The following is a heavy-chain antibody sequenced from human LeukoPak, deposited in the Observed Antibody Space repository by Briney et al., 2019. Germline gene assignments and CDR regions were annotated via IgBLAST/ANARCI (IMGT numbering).Heavy chain of an antibody. CDR2: IIPIFGTA. D-gene: IGHD2-2*03. Sequence: GASVKVSCKASGGTFSSYAISWVRQAPGQGLEWMGGIIPIFGTANYAQKFQGRVTITADESTSTAYMELSSLRSEDTAVYYCARSLGYCSSTSCYLNWFDPWGQGTLVTVSS. V-gene: IGHV1-69*13. J-gene: IGHJ5*02. CDR3: ARSLGYCSSTSCYLNWFDP. CDR1: GGTFSSYA.